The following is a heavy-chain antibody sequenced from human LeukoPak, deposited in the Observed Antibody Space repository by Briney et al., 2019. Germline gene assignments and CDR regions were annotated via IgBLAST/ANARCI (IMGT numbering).Heavy chain of an antibody. CDR2: ISNSGTTI. CDR3: ARDFYGSRSYIDY. D-gene: IGHD3-10*01. J-gene: IGHJ4*02. Sequence: GGSLRLSCAASGFTFSEYYMSWIRQAPGKGLEWIPYISNSGTTIYYTDSVKGRFTISRDNAKNSLYLQVNSLRVEDTAVYYCARDFYGSRSYIDYWGQGTLVTVSP. CDR1: GFTFSEYY. V-gene: IGHV3-11*01.